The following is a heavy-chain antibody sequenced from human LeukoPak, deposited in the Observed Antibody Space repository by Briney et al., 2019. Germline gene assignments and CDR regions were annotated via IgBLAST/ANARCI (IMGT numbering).Heavy chain of an antibody. CDR1: GGTFSSYA. J-gene: IGHJ4*02. Sequence: ASVKVSCKASGGTFSSYAISWVRQAPGQGLEWMGVINPSGGSTSYAQKFQGRVTMTRDTSTSTVYMELSSLRSEDTAVYYCARDVGFSGSYWGGYWGQGTLVTVSS. D-gene: IGHD3-10*01. CDR3: ARDVGFSGSYWGGY. CDR2: INPSGGST. V-gene: IGHV1-46*01.